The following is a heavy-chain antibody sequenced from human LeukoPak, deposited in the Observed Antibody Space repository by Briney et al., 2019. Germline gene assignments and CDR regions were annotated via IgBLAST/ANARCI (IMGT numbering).Heavy chain of an antibody. CDR1: VASMTSYY. D-gene: IGHD7-27*01. J-gene: IGHJ4*02. CDR3: ARIPGDRPDD. V-gene: IGHV4-59*01. Sequence: SETLSLTCTVSVASMTSYYWTWMRQPPGKGLEWVGYMYFGERTNYNPSLKSRATISIDTSKKQFSLNLKSVTAADTAVYYSARIPGDRPDDWGQGTLVTVS. CDR2: MYFGERT.